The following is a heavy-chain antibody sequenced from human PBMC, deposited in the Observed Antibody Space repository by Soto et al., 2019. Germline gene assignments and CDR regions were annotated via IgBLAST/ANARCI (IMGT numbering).Heavy chain of an antibody. CDR2: IYPGASDA. V-gene: IGHV5-51*01. J-gene: IGHJ4*02. Sequence: EVQLVQSGAEVKKPGESLKISCEGAVYNFATYWIAWVRQTPGKGLEWMGIIYPGASDARYSPSFQGQVTISADTSISTVYLQWSILKASDTAMYYCARQDCSSTSCYAGRRYFFDYWGPGTLVTVSS. D-gene: IGHD2-2*01. CDR3: ARQDCSSTSCYAGRRYFFDY. CDR1: VYNFATYW.